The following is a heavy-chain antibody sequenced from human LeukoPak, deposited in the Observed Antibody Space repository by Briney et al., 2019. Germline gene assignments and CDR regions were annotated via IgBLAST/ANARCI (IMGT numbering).Heavy chain of an antibody. CDR3: AKASWVSSADAVL. J-gene: IGHJ4*02. D-gene: IGHD3-16*01. CDR2: LRGDGET. Sequence: GESLRLSCVASGFIFRDYAMSWVRQAPAGGLEWVSSLRGDGETFYTDSVKGRFTLSRDHSRNTEYLQLSNLRVEDTAVYYCAKASWVSSADAVLWGQGTLVTVS. V-gene: IGHV3-23*01. CDR1: GFIFRDYA.